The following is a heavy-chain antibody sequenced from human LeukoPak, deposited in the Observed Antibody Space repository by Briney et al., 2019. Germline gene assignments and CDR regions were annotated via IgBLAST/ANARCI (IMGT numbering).Heavy chain of an antibody. V-gene: IGHV3-11*01. CDR1: GFTFSDYY. CDR2: ITTSGSTI. CDR3: ARGRYCSGGTCYSGAGGFDY. D-gene: IGHD2-15*01. Sequence: GGSLRLSCAASGFTFSDYYMSWIRQAPGKGLEWVSYITTSGSTIYYADSVKGRFTVSRDNAKNSLYLQMNSLRAEDTAVYYCARGRYCSGGTCYSGAGGFDYWGQGTLVTVSS. J-gene: IGHJ4*02.